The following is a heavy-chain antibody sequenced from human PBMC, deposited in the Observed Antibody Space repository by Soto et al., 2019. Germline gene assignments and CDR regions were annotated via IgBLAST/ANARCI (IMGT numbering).Heavy chain of an antibody. Sequence: QVQLVQSGAEVKKPGASVKVSCKASEYTFTGYYMHWVRQAPGQGLEWMGWINPNSGVTNYARKFQGWVTMTRDPSINTAFLGMNRLRSDDTAVYYCARVPRIVGATRTFDIWGEGTLVTVS. D-gene: IGHD1-26*01. J-gene: IGHJ3*02. V-gene: IGHV1-2*04. CDR1: EYTFTGYY. CDR2: INPNSGVT. CDR3: ARVPRIVGATRTFDI.